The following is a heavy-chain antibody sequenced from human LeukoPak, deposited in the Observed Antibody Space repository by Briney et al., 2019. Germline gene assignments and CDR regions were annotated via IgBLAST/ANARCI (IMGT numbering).Heavy chain of an antibody. Sequence: GGSLRLSCAASGFTFYMYAMSWVRQAPGKGLEWVASMCGTAGCTFYPDSVKGRFTISRDNSKNILYLQMNSLRAEDTAIYYCAKDRPNFYENSGHYYRRDGDSWGQGTLVTVSS. CDR3: AKDRPNFYENSGHYYRRDGDS. CDR2: MCGTAGCT. V-gene: IGHV3-23*01. J-gene: IGHJ5*01. D-gene: IGHD3-22*01. CDR1: GFTFYMYA.